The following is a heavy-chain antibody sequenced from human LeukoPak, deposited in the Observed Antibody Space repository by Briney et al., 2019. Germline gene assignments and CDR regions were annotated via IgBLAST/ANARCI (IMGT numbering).Heavy chain of an antibody. CDR1: GYTFTSYG. D-gene: IGHD6-6*01. CDR3: ASLIEYSSSRVRTDDAFDI. J-gene: IGHJ3*02. Sequence: GASVKVSCKASGYTFTSYGISWVRLAPGQGLEWMGWISAYNGNTNYAQKLQGRVTMTTDTSTSTAYMELRSLRSDDTAVYYCASLIEYSSSRVRTDDAFDIWGQGTMVTVSS. V-gene: IGHV1-18*01. CDR2: ISAYNGNT.